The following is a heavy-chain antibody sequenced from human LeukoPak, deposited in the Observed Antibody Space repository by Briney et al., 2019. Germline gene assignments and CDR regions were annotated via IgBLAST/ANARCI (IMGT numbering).Heavy chain of an antibody. J-gene: IGHJ4*02. V-gene: IGHV1-8*01. CDR3: ARVSPGYCSGGTCYFQDH. Sequence: WASVKVSCKASGYTFTNYDINWVRRATGQGLEWMGWMNPNSGNTGYAQKFQGRVTMTRSTSISTAYMELSSLTSEDTAVYYCARVSPGYCSGGTCYFQDHWGQGTLVTVSS. CDR2: MNPNSGNT. CDR1: GYTFTNYD. D-gene: IGHD2-15*01.